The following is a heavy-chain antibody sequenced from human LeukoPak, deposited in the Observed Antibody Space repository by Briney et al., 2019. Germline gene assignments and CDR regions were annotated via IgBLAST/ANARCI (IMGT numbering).Heavy chain of an antibody. Sequence: GGSLRLSCAASGFTFSSYEMNWVRQAPGKGLEWVSYISSSGSTIYYADSVKGRFTISRDNDKNTLFLQMNSLRADDTAVYYCVRDRGSGSYYNGFFDPWGQGGLVIVSS. CDR3: VRDRGSGSYYNGFFDP. D-gene: IGHD3-10*01. CDR1: GFTFSSYE. V-gene: IGHV3-48*03. J-gene: IGHJ5*02. CDR2: ISSSGSTI.